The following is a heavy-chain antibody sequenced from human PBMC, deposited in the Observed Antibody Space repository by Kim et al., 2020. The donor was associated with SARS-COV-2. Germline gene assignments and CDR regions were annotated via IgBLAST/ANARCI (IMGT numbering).Heavy chain of an antibody. Sequence: SETLSLTCTVSGGSISSYYWSWIRQPQGKGLEWVGYIYVSGSTNYNPSLKSRVTKSVDTSKKQFSLKLSSVNAEDTAVYYCAREAATEGFDYWGQGTLVTVSS. J-gene: IGHJ4*02. D-gene: IGHD6-13*01. CDR3: AREAATEGFDY. CDR2: IYVSGST. CDR1: GGSISSYY. V-gene: IGHV4-59*13.